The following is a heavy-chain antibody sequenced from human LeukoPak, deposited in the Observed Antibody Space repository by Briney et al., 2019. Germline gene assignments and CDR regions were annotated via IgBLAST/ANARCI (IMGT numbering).Heavy chain of an antibody. Sequence: GGSLRLSCAASGFTFSNYWMHWVRHAPGRGVVWVSCINSDGSSTTYADSVKGRFTISRDNAKNTLYLQMNSLRAEVTAVYYCVRAKGEYQLLMRYWGQGTLVTVSS. V-gene: IGHV3-74*01. D-gene: IGHD2-2*01. CDR3: VRAKGEYQLLMRY. J-gene: IGHJ4*02. CDR2: INSDGSST. CDR1: GFTFSNYW.